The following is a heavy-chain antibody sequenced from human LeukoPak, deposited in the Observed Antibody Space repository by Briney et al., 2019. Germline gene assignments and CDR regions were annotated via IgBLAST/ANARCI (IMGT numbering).Heavy chain of an antibody. CDR3: ARDGALPFDY. J-gene: IGHJ4*02. V-gene: IGHV3-48*03. CDR2: ISSSGSTI. Sequence: GGSLRLSCAASGFTFSSYEMNWVRQAPGKGLEWVSYISSSGSTIHYADSVKGRFTISRDNAKNSLYLQMNSLRAEDTAVYYCARDGALPFDYWGQGTLVTVSS. CDR1: GFTFSSYE.